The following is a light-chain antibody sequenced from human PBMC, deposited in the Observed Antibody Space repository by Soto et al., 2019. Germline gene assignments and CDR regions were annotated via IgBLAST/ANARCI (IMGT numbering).Light chain of an antibody. CDR1: QSVTRDY. CDR3: QQYGSSPIT. Sequence: VLTQSPDTLSLSPGGRATLSCRASQSVTRDYLGWYQQTPGQAPRLLIFGASSRATGIPDRFTGSGSGTDFTLTISRLEPEDFAVYYCQQYGSSPITFGQGTRLEIK. V-gene: IGKV3-20*01. CDR2: GAS. J-gene: IGKJ5*01.